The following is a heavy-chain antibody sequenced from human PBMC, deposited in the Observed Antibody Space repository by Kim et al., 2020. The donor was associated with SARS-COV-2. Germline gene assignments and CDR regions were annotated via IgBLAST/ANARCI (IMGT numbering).Heavy chain of an antibody. V-gene: IGHV3-9*01. J-gene: IGHJ2*01. CDR2: ISWISGSI. Sequence: GGSLRLSCAASGFTFDDYAMHWVRQAPGKGLEWVSGISWISGSIGYADSVKGRFTISRDNAKNSLYLQMNSLRAEDTALYYCAKELGSGWLQLREGYFDLWGRGTLVTVSS. CDR1: GFTFDDYA. D-gene: IGHD5-12*01. CDR3: AKELGSGWLQLREGYFDL.